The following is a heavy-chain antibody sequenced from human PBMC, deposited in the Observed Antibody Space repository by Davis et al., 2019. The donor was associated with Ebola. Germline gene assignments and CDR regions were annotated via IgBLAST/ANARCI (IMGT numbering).Heavy chain of an antibody. CDR3: TQVGYSLPNNWFDP. D-gene: IGHD5-18*01. V-gene: IGHV3-15*01. CDR2: IKSKTDGGTT. CDR1: GFTFSNAW. J-gene: IGHJ5*02. Sequence: GESLKISCAPSGFTFSNAWMSWVRQAPGKGLEWVGRIKSKTDGGTTDYAAPVKGRFTISRDDSKNTLYLQINSLKTEDTAMYYCTQVGYSLPNNWFDPWGQGTLVTVSS.